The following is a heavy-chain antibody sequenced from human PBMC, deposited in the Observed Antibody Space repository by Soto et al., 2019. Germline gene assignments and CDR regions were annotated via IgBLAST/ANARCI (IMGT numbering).Heavy chain of an antibody. CDR3: AKALATYYDILTGLSDAFDI. CDR1: GFTFSSYG. Sequence: PGGSLRLSCAASGFTFSSYGMHWVRQAPGKGLEWVAVISYDGSNKYYADSVKGRFTISRDNSKNTLYLQMNSLRAVDTAVYYCAKALATYYDILTGLSDAFDIWGQGTMVTVSS. V-gene: IGHV3-30*18. J-gene: IGHJ3*02. D-gene: IGHD3-9*01. CDR2: ISYDGSNK.